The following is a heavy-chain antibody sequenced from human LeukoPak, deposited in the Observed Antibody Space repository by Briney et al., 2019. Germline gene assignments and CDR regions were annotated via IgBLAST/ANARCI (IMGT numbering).Heavy chain of an antibody. V-gene: IGHV3-23*01. D-gene: IGHD3-22*01. CDR3: ARATYYYDSSGYYYLWAY. J-gene: IGHJ4*02. Sequence: GRSLRLSCAASGFTFSSYAMGWVRQAPGKGLEWVSLISGSAGSTYYADSVKGRFTISRDNSKNTLYLQMNSLRAEDTAVYYCARATYYYDSSGYYYLWAYWGQGTLVTVSS. CDR1: GFTFSSYA. CDR2: ISGSAGST.